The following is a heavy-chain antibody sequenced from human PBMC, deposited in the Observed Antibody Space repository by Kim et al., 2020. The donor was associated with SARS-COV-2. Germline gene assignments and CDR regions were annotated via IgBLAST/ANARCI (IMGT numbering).Heavy chain of an antibody. CDR3: ASTSYCSSTSCSKGLYYYYGMDV. D-gene: IGHD2-2*01. V-gene: IGHV4-34*01. CDR1: GGSFSGYY. CDR2: INHSGST. J-gene: IGHJ6*02. Sequence: SETLSLTCAVYGGSFSGYYWSWIRQPPGKGLEWIGEINHSGSTNYNPSLKSRVTISVDTSKNQFSLKLSSVTAADTAVYYCASTSYCSSTSCSKGLYYYYGMDVWGQGTTVTVSS.